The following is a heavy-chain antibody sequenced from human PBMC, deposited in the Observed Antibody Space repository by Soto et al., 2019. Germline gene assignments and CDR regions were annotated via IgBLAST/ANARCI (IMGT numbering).Heavy chain of an antibody. CDR2: ISLYSDGT. J-gene: IGHJ5*02. V-gene: IGHV1-18*01. CDR3: ARVVPGAEAWFGP. Sequence: QVQLVQSGGEVKRPGASVQVSCKTSGYTFSNYGITWVRQAPGQPLEWLGWISLYSDGTNYAQKFQGRVSMTTDTSTTTAYMELRSLRSDDTAVYYCARVVPGAEAWFGPWGQGTLGTVSS. D-gene: IGHD2-2*01. CDR1: GYTFSNYG.